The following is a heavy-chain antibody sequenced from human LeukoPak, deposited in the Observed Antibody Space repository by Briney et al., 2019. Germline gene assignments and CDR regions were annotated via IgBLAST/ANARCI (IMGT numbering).Heavy chain of an antibody. CDR3: ARDVVLPHGGYGLDV. CDR1: GYTFTDYY. Sequence: ASVKVSCEASGYTFTDYYIYWVRQAPGQGLEWMGWIRPESGDSNSAQKFQDWITLSRDTSTSTAYLELTRLTSDDTAIYYCARDVVLPHGGYGLDVWGQGTTVTVPS. J-gene: IGHJ6*02. D-gene: IGHD2-2*01. CDR2: IRPESGDS. V-gene: IGHV1-2*04.